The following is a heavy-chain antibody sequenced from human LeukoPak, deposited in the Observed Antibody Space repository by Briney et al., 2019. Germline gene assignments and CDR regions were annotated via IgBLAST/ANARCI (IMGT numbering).Heavy chain of an antibody. CDR3: PKALRLRYFDWLYYYYGMDV. CDR2: INHSGST. V-gene: IGHV4-34*01. J-gene: IGHJ6*02. Sequence: SETLSLTCAVYGGSFSGYYWSWIRQPPGKGLEWIGEINHSGSTNYNPPLKSRVTISVDTSKNQFSLKLSPVTAADTAVYYCPKALRLRYFDWLYYYYGMDVWGQGTTVTVSS. CDR1: GGSFSGYY. D-gene: IGHD3-9*01.